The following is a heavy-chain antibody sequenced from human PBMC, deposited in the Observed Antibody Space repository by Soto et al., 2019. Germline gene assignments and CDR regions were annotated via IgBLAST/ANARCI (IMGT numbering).Heavy chain of an antibody. CDR1: GGSISSYY. CDR3: AAADPQHIVGATMVLDY. V-gene: IGHV4-59*01. D-gene: IGHD1-26*01. Sequence: SETMSLTCTVSGGSISSYYWSWIRQPPGKGLEWIGYIYYSGSTNYNPSLKSRVTISVDTSKNQFSLKLSSVTAADTAVYYCAAADPQHIVGATMVLDYWGQGTLVTVSS. CDR2: IYYSGST. J-gene: IGHJ4*02.